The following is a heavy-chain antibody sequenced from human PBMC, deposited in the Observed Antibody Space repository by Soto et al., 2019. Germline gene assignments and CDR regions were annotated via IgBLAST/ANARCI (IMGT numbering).Heavy chain of an antibody. V-gene: IGHV4-39*01. CDR1: GGSISSSSYY. J-gene: IGHJ4*02. D-gene: IGHD6-13*01. Sequence: SETLSLTCTVSGGSISSSSYYWGWIRQPPGKGLEWIGSIYYSGSTYYNPSLKSRVTISVDTSKNQFSLKLSPVTAADTAVYYCARQSSSYLSFDYWGQGTLVTVSS. CDR2: IYYSGST. CDR3: ARQSSSYLSFDY.